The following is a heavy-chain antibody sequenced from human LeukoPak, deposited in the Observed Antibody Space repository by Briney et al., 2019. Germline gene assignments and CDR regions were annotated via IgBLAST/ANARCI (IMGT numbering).Heavy chain of an antibody. CDR1: GGSISSYY. Sequence: SETLSLTCTVSGGSISSYYWSWIRQPPGKGLELIGYTYYSGSTNYNPSLKSRVTISVDTSKNQFSLKLSSVTAADTAVYYCARVLGRYSGYDLHPWGQGTLVTVSS. V-gene: IGHV4-59*01. CDR2: TYYSGST. J-gene: IGHJ5*02. CDR3: ARVLGRYSGYDLHP. D-gene: IGHD5-12*01.